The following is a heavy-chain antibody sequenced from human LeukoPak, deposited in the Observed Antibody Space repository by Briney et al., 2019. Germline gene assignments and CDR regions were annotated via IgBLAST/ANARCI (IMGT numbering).Heavy chain of an antibody. CDR3: ARDLSRTNWFDP. Sequence: PSETLSLTCTVSGGSISSYYWSWIRQPAGKGLEWIGRIYTSGSTYYNPSLKSRVTISVDTSKNQFSLKLSSVTAADTAVYYCARDLSRTNWFDPWGQGTLVTVSS. D-gene: IGHD3-16*02. V-gene: IGHV4-4*07. CDR2: IYTSGST. CDR1: GGSISSYY. J-gene: IGHJ5*02.